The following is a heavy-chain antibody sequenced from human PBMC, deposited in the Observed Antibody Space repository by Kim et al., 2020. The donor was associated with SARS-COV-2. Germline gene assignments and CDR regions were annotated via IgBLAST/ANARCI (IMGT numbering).Heavy chain of an antibody. J-gene: IGHJ3*02. Sequence: GGSLRLSCAASGFTFSSYAMHWVRQAPGKGLEWVAVISYDGSNKYYADSVKGRFTISRDNSKNTLYLQMNSLRAEDTAVYYCARDVGPGGTRMSAFDIWGQGTMVTVSS. CDR2: ISYDGSNK. D-gene: IGHD1-26*01. V-gene: IGHV3-30*04. CDR1: GFTFSSYA. CDR3: ARDVGPGGTRMSAFDI.